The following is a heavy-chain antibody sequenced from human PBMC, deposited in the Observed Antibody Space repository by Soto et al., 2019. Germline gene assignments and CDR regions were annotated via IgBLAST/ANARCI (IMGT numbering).Heavy chain of an antibody. J-gene: IGHJ4*02. CDR2: IYSSENT. Sequence: PSETLSLTCTVSGGSVSSSSYSWGWIRQSPGKGLEWIGTIYSSENTYYNPSLLSRVTISVDTSKNEFSLRLSSVTAADTAVYYCASQHYYDSSGYYVVYWGQGTLVTVSS. D-gene: IGHD3-22*01. V-gene: IGHV4-39*01. CDR3: ASQHYYDSSGYYVVY. CDR1: GGSVSSSSYS.